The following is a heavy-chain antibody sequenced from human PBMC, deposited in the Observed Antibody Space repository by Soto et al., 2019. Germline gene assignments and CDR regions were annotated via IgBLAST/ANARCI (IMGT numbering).Heavy chain of an antibody. Sequence: QVQLVESGGGVVQPGRSLRLSCAASGFTFSSYAIHWVRQAPGKGLEWVAVISYDGSNKYYADSVKGRFTISRDNSKNTLYLQMNSLRAEDTAVYYCARDQGRELLVGDAFDIWGQGTMVTVSS. V-gene: IGHV3-30-3*01. CDR3: ARDQGRELLVGDAFDI. CDR2: ISYDGSNK. D-gene: IGHD1-26*01. J-gene: IGHJ3*02. CDR1: GFTFSSYA.